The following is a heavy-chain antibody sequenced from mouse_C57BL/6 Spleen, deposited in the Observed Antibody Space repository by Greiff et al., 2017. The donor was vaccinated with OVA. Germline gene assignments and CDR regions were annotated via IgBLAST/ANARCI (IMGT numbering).Heavy chain of an antibody. CDR3: ARWGIYYGNYYAMDY. CDR2: INPNNGGT. Sequence: VQLQQSGPELVKPGASVKMSCTASGYTFTDYNMHWVKQSHGKSLEWIGYINPNNGGTSYNQKFKGKATLTVNKSSSTAYMELRSLTSEASADYYCARWGIYYGNYYAMDYWGQGTSVTVSS. CDR1: GYTFTDYN. V-gene: IGHV1-22*01. D-gene: IGHD2-1*01. J-gene: IGHJ4*01.